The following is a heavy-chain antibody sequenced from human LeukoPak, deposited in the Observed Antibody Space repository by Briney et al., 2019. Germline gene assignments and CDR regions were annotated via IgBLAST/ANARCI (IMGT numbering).Heavy chain of an antibody. Sequence: ASVKVSCKASGYTFTSYYMHWVRQAPGQGLEWMGIINPSGGSTSYAQKFQGRVTMTRDMSTSTVYMELSSLRSEDTAVYYCARASAYYDSSGYYYSLDYWGQGTLVTVSS. CDR3: ARASAYYDSSGYYYSLDY. J-gene: IGHJ4*02. D-gene: IGHD3-22*01. V-gene: IGHV1-46*01. CDR1: GYTFTSYY. CDR2: INPSGGST.